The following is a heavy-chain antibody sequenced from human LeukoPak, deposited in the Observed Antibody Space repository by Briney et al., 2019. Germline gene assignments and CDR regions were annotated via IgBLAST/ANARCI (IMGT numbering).Heavy chain of an antibody. V-gene: IGHV3-23*01. Sequence: GGSLRLSCAASGFTFSSSAMSWVRQVPGKGLEWVSGISASGGSTYYADSVRGRFTISRDNSKNTLYVQMNSLRDEDTAVYYCAKDRLLVGATHFDYWGQGTLVTVSS. CDR2: ISASGGST. CDR3: AKDRLLVGATHFDY. J-gene: IGHJ4*02. D-gene: IGHD1-26*01. CDR1: GFTFSSSA.